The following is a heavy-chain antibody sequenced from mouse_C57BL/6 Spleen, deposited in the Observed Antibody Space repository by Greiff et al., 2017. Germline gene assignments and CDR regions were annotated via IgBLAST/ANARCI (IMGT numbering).Heavy chain of an antibody. V-gene: IGHV1-64*01. J-gene: IGHJ3*01. Sequence: QVQLQQPGAELVKPGASVKLSCKASGYTFTSYWMHWVKQRPGQGLAWIGMIHPNSGSTNYNEKFKSKATLTVDKSSSTAYMQLSSLTSEDSAVYYCARDDGYQGFAYWGQGTLVTVSA. CDR2: IHPNSGST. CDR3: ARDDGYQGFAY. CDR1: GYTFTSYW. D-gene: IGHD2-3*01.